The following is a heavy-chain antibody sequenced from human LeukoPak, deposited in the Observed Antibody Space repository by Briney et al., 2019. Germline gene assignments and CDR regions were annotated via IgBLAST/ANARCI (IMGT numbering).Heavy chain of an antibody. J-gene: IGHJ4*02. CDR1: GGSITVYY. Sequence: SETLSLTRSVSGGSITVYYWNWIRQSPGKGLEWIGSISYSGSTNYNPSLKSRVTISIDTSKNRFSLKVSSVIAADTAMYYCARGGSRSYTSSTLDYWGQGTLVTVSS. V-gene: IGHV4-59*12. CDR2: ISYSGST. D-gene: IGHD6-6*01. CDR3: ARGGSRSYTSSTLDY.